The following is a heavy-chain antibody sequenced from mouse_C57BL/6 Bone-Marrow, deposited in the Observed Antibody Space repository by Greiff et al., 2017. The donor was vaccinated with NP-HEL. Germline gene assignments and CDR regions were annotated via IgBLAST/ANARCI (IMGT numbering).Heavy chain of an antibody. D-gene: IGHD1-2*01. Sequence: VQLQQPGAELVMPGASVKLSCKASGYTFTSYWMHWVKQRPGQGLEWIGEIDPSDSYTNYNQKFKGKSTLTVDKSSSTAYMQLSSLTSEDSAVYYCARRLREVPYFDYWGQGTTLTVSS. CDR2: IDPSDSYT. CDR1: GYTFTSYW. V-gene: IGHV1-69*01. J-gene: IGHJ2*01. CDR3: ARRLREVPYFDY.